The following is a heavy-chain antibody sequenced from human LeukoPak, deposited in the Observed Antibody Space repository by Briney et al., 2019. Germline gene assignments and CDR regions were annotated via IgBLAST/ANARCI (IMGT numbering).Heavy chain of an antibody. D-gene: IGHD4-23*01. CDR1: GYSISSGYY. Sequence: SETLSLTCAVSGYSISSGYYWGWIRQPPGKGLEWIGSIYHSGSTYYNPSLKSRVTISVDTSKNQFSLKLSSVTAADTAVYYCARSRPDYGGDSGDFDYWGQGTLVTVSS. CDR3: ARSRPDYGGDSGDFDY. J-gene: IGHJ4*02. V-gene: IGHV4-38-2*01. CDR2: IYHSGST.